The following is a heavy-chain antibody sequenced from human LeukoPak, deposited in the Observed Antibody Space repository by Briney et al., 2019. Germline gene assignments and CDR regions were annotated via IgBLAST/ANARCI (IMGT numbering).Heavy chain of an antibody. J-gene: IGHJ4*02. Sequence: PGRSLRLSCAASGFTFSSYGMHWVREAPGKGLGWVAVIWYDGSNKYYADSVKGRFTISRDNPKNTLYLQMNSLSAEDTAVYYCARGGITGTKYYFDYWGQGTLVTVSS. CDR3: ARGGITGTKYYFDY. CDR1: GFTFSSYG. V-gene: IGHV3-33*01. CDR2: IWYDGSNK. D-gene: IGHD1-20*01.